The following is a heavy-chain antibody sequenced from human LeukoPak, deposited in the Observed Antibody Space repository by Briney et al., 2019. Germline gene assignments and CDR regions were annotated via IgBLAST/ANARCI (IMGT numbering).Heavy chain of an antibody. CDR1: GGSFSGYY. Sequence: SETLSLTCAVYGGSFSGYYWSWIRQPPGKGLEWIGEINHRGSTNYNPSLKSRVTISVDTSKNQFSLKLSSVTAADTAVYYCARIRITMVRGGYYYYGMDVWGQGTTVTVSS. D-gene: IGHD3-10*01. V-gene: IGHV4-34*01. CDR3: ARIRITMVRGGYYYYGMDV. CDR2: INHRGST. J-gene: IGHJ6*02.